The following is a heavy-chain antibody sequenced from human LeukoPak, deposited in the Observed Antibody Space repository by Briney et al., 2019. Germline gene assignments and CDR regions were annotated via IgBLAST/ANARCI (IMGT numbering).Heavy chain of an antibody. CDR3: ASEEFDYDYVWGSYRYTGEVY. CDR2: INPSGGST. J-gene: IGHJ4*02. D-gene: IGHD3-16*02. V-gene: IGHV1-46*01. CDR1: GYTFTSYY. Sequence: ASVKVSCKASGYTFTSYYMHWVRQAPGQGLEWMGIINPSGGSTSYAQKFQGRVTMTRDTSTSTVYMELSSLRSEDKAVSYCASEEFDYDYVWGSYRYTGEVYWGQGTLVTVSS.